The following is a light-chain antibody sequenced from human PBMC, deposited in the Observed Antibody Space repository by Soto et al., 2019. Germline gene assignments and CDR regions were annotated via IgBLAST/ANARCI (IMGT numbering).Light chain of an antibody. V-gene: IGKV3-11*01. CDR3: QQRGYT. J-gene: IGKJ2*01. CDR1: QSVSSY. CDR2: DAS. Sequence: EIVLTQSPATLSLSPGERATLSCRASQSVSSYLAWYQQKPGQAPRLLIYDASTRATGIPARFRGSGSGTDFTLSISRLEPEDFAVYYCQQRGYTFGQGTKLEIK.